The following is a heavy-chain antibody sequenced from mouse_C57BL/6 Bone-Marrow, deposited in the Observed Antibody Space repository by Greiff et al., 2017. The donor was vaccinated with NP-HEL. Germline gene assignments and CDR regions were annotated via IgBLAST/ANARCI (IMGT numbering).Heavy chain of an antibody. CDR1: GYTFTDYY. J-gene: IGHJ2*01. CDR3: AREGGLGDFDY. Sequence: EVQLQQSGPVLVKPGASVKMSCKASGYTFTDYYMNWVKQSHGKSLEWIGVINPYNGGTSYSQKFKGKATLTVDKSSSTAYMELNSLTSEDSAVYYCAREGGLGDFDYWGQGTTLTVSS. D-gene: IGHD2-13*01. CDR2: INPYNGGT. V-gene: IGHV1-19*01.